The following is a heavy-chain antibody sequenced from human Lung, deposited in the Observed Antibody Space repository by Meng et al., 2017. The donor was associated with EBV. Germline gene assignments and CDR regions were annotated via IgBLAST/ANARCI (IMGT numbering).Heavy chain of an antibody. CDR2: INHSGST. CDR1: GGSFSGYY. D-gene: IGHD4-23*01. CDR3: ARDEGGNSERGFQH. V-gene: IGHV4-34*01. J-gene: IGHJ1*01. Sequence: QGQLQQWGAGLLKPSGTLSLTFAVYGGSFSGYYWSWIRQPPGKGLEWIGEINHSGSTNYNPSLKSRVTISVDTSKNQFSLKLSSVTAADTAVYYCARDEGGNSERGFQHWGQGTLVTVSS.